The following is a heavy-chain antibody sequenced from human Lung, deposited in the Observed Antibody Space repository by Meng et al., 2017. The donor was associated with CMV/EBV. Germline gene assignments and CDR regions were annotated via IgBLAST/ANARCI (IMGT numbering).Heavy chain of an antibody. CDR1: GGSMSSGNYY. CDR2: IHHSGSA. Sequence: QVHLQESGPGLVEPSQTLSLTCTVSGGSMSSGNYYWSWIRQPPGKGLEWIGYIHHSGSAYYNPSLKSRVSISVDKSKNQFSLNLNSMTAADTAVYYCASFDHIPRRNYFDYWDQGTLVTVSS. CDR3: ASFDHIPRRNYFDY. J-gene: IGHJ4*02. V-gene: IGHV4-30-4*01. D-gene: IGHD2-21*01.